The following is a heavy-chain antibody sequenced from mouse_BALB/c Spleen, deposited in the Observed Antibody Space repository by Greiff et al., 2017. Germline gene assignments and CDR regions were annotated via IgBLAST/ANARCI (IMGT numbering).Heavy chain of an antibody. Sequence: EVKVEESGGGLVQPGGSMKLSCAASGFTFSDAWMDWVRQSPEKGLEWVAEISSKANNHATYYAESVKAMFTISRKDSKSSVYLQMNSLRAEETGIYYCTPCRYDGFDYWGQGTTLTVSS. CDR2: ISSKANNHAT. J-gene: IGHJ2*01. CDR1: GFTFSDAW. V-gene: IGHV6-6*01. CDR3: TPCRYDGFDY. D-gene: IGHD2-14*01.